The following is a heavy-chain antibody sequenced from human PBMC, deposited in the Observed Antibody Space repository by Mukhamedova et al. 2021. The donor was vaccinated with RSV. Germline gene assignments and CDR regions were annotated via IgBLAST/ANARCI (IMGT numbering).Heavy chain of an antibody. J-gene: IGHJ4*02. V-gene: IGHV3-11*06. D-gene: IGHD6-13*01. CDR3: AMGSYISNWYIKV. CDR2: ISARSTYT. Sequence: GKGLEWVSYISARSTYTNYADSVKGRFMVSRDDAKNLVYLQMNSLTAEDTAVYYCAMGSYISNWYIKVWGQGALVTVSS.